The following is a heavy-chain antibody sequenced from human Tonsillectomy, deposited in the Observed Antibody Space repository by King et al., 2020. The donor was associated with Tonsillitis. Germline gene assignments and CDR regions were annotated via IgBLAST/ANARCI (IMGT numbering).Heavy chain of an antibody. D-gene: IGHD6-6*01. CDR1: GYTFTGYY. Sequence: VQLVESGAEVKKPGASVKVSCKASGYTFTGYYMHWVRQAPGQGLEWMGWINPNSGGTNYAQKFQGWVTMTRDTSISTAYMELSRLRSDDTAVYYCARSVGGIAARLNYYYGMDVWGQGTTVTVSS. CDR2: INPNSGGT. J-gene: IGHJ6*02. V-gene: IGHV1-2*04. CDR3: ARSVGGIAARLNYYYGMDV.